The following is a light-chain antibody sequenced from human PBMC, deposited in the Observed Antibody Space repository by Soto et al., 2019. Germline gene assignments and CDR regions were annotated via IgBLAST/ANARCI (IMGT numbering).Light chain of an antibody. V-gene: IGLV7-46*01. CDR3: LLSDRRVRI. CDR2: HAS. J-gene: IGLJ2*01. CDR1: SGAVTTGHS. Sequence: QAVVTQEPSLTVSPGGTVTLTCGSSSGAVTTGHSPYWFQQKPGQAPRTLIYHASNRHSWTPARFSGSLLGGQAALTLSGALPEDEAEYFCLLSDRRVRIFGGGTKLTVL.